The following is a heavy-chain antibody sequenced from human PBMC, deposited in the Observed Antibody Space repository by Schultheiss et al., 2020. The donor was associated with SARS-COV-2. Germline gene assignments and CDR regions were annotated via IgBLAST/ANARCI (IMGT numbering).Heavy chain of an antibody. D-gene: IGHD3-22*01. Sequence: SETLSLTCTVSGGSISSGGYYWSWIRQHPGKGLEWIGEIYHSGSTNYNPSLKSRVTISVDKSKNQFSLKLSSVTAADTAVYYCARRAAMIVVVRKAFDIWGQGTMVTVSS. CDR1: GGSISSGGYY. CDR3: ARRAAMIVVVRKAFDI. J-gene: IGHJ3*02. V-gene: IGHV4-31*03. CDR2: IYHSGST.